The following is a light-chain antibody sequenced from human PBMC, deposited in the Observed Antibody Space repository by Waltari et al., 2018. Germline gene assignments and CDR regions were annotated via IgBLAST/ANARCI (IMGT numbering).Light chain of an antibody. V-gene: IGKV1-9*01. CDR1: QGISNY. CDR3: QQLNSYQWT. CDR2: AAS. Sequence: IQLTQSPSSLSASVGDRVPTTCRASQGISNYFAWYQQKPGKAPKRLIYAASTLQSGVPSRFSCSGSGTDFTLTISSLQPEDFATYCCQQLNSYQWTFGQGTKVEIK. J-gene: IGKJ1*01.